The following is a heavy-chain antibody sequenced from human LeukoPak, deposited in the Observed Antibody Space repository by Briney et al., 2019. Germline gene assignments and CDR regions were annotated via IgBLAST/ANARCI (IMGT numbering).Heavy chain of an antibody. V-gene: IGHV1-2*06. CDR2: INPNSGGT. CDR1: GYTFTGYY. Sequence: ASVKVSCKASGYTFTGYYMHWVRQAPGQGLEWMGRINPNSGGTNYAQKFQGRVTMTRDTSISTAYMELSRLRSDDTAVYYCAEGFYGDYPFGYWGKGNLVSVSS. D-gene: IGHD4-17*01. J-gene: IGHJ4*02. CDR3: AEGFYGDYPFGY.